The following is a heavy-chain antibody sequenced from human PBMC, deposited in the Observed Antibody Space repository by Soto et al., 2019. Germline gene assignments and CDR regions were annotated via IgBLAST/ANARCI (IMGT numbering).Heavy chain of an antibody. CDR3: AKEEFGWYFNS. J-gene: IGHJ4*02. CDR2: MSGSGGST. Sequence: PGGSLRLSCAASGFTFSIYAMSWVRQAPGKGLEWVSSMSGSGGSTYHADYVKGRFSISRDNSKNTLYLQMNSLRVEDTAVYYCAKEEFGWYFNSWGQGVLVTVSS. D-gene: IGHD6-19*01. V-gene: IGHV3-23*01. CDR1: GFTFSIYA.